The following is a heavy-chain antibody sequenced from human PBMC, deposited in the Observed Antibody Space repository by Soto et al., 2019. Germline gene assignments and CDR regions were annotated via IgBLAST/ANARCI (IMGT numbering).Heavy chain of an antibody. CDR2: IYRGGNT. CDR3: ARDGNYYGMDV. CDR1: GFTVSSNY. D-gene: IGHD1-1*01. J-gene: IGHJ6*02. V-gene: IGHV3-53*01. Sequence: EVQLVESGGGLIQPGGSLRLSCAASGFTVSSNYMSWVRQAPGKGLEWVSVIYRGGNTYYADSVKGRFTISRDNSKNTLYLQMNSRRAEDTAVYYCARDGNYYGMDVWGQGTTVTVSS.